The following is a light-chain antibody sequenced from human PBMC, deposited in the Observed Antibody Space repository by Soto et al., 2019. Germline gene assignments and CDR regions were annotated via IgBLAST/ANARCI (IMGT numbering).Light chain of an antibody. CDR1: NIGTKY. Sequence: SYELTQPPSVSVAPGQTARITCGGNNIGTKYVHWYQQRPGQAPVLVVYGDSDRPAGIPERFSGSNSGNTATLSISRVEAGDEADYYCQVWDRSSDQAVFGGGTKLTVL. J-gene: IGLJ3*02. V-gene: IGLV3-21*02. CDR3: QVWDRSSDQAV. CDR2: GDS.